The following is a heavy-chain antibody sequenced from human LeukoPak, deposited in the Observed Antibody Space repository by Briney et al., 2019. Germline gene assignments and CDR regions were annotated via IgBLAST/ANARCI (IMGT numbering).Heavy chain of an antibody. D-gene: IGHD5-18*01. CDR2: IYTTGRT. Sequence: SETLSLTCDVSGVSIQSYWWSWVRKPAGKGLEWIGRIYTTGRTNYSPSFQSRVTMSIDVSSNQFSLTLRSVTAADTAVYYCARSGYTISAYHSNFWGQGAPVTVSS. CDR3: ARSGYTISAYHSNF. V-gene: IGHV4-4*07. J-gene: IGHJ4*02. CDR1: GVSIQSYW.